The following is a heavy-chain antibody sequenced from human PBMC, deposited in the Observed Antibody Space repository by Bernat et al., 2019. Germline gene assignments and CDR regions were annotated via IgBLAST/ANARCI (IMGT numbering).Heavy chain of an antibody. Sequence: QVQLVESGGGVVQPGRSLRLSCAASGFTFSSYGMHWVRQAPGKGLEWVAVIWYDGSNKYYADSVKGRFTISRDNSKNTLYLQMNSLRAEDTAVYYCAREPHSSGYWIDYWGQGTLVTVSS. D-gene: IGHD3-22*01. CDR3: AREPHSSGYWIDY. CDR2: IWYDGSNK. J-gene: IGHJ4*02. V-gene: IGHV3-33*01. CDR1: GFTFSSYG.